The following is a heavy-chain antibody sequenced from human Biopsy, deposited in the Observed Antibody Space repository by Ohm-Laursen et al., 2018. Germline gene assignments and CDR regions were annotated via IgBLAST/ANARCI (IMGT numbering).Heavy chain of an antibody. Sequence: GTLSLTCTVYGGSFSGYYWSWIRQPPGKGLEWIGEINHRGSTNYNPSLKGRVTISVDTPKNQFSLKLRSVTAADTAVYYCARAVDYYDPYYYYGLDVWGQGTTVTVSS. V-gene: IGHV4-34*01. CDR3: ARAVDYYDPYYYYGLDV. CDR2: INHRGST. J-gene: IGHJ6*02. CDR1: GGSFSGYY. D-gene: IGHD3-16*01.